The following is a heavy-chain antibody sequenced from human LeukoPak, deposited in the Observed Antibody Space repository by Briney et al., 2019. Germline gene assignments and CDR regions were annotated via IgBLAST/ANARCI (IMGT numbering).Heavy chain of an antibody. V-gene: IGHV3-49*04. CDR3: TRHQSPYLDAFDL. D-gene: IGHD2-2*01. CDR1: TFTFGGYP. CDR2: IKTKPFGGTS. J-gene: IGHJ3*01. Sequence: GGSLRLSCTSATFTFGGYPLSWVRQAPGRGLEWITFIKTKPFGGTSEYAASVKGRFTFSRDDSKNIAYLQMNSLNTEDTAVYYCTRHQSPYLDAFDLWGQGTMVTVAS.